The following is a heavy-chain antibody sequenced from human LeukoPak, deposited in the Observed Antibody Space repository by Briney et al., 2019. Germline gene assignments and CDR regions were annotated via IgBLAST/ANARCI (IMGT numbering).Heavy chain of an antibody. CDR1: GSTLTELS. D-gene: IGHD6-19*01. Sequence: ASVKVSCKVSGSTLTELSMHWVRQAPGKGLEWMGGFDPEDGETIYAQKFQGRVTMTEDTSTDTAYMELSSLRSEDTAVYYCATASSGLVAVYYYGMDVWGQGTTVTVSS. J-gene: IGHJ6*02. CDR3: ATASSGLVAVYYYGMDV. CDR2: FDPEDGET. V-gene: IGHV1-24*01.